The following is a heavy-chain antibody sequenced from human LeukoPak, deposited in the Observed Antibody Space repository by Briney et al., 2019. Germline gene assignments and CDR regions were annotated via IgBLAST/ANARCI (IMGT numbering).Heavy chain of an antibody. CDR3: ARETYYYDSSGYYLYYFDY. Sequence: PSETLSLTCTVSGDSIRSFFWSWVRQPPGKGLEWIGFFYYTGSTNYNPSLKSRVTISVDTSKNQFSLKLSSVTAADTAVYYCARETYYYDSSGYYLYYFDYWGQGTLVTVSS. D-gene: IGHD3-22*01. CDR1: GDSIRSFF. CDR2: FYYTGST. V-gene: IGHV4-59*01. J-gene: IGHJ4*02.